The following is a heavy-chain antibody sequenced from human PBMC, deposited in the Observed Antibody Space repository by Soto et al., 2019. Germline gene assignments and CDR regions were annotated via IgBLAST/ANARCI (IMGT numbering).Heavy chain of an antibody. CDR3: VRHGRVHLRPFDY. D-gene: IGHD1-26*01. Sequence: QLHLQESGPGLVKPSGTLSLTCTVSGGSVSITNYYWAWVRQSPGKGVEWDASIYFGGTTYYNPSLKSRFSIFVDTFTNQFSLNLTSVTAADSSMYYCVRHGRVHLRPFDYWGQGTLVAVSS. V-gene: IGHV4-39*01. CDR1: GGSVSITNYY. CDR2: IYFGGTT. J-gene: IGHJ4*02.